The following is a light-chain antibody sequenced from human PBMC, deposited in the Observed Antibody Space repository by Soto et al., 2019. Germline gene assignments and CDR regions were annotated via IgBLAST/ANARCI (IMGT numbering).Light chain of an antibody. CDR3: QSLGTGIQV. CDR1: SDYTTYA. V-gene: IGLV4-69*01. Sequence: QAVLTQSPSASGSLGASVKLTCTLSSDYTTYAIAWHQQQSEKGPRFLMKINYDGTHSKGDGFFDRFSGSSSGAERHLTISSLQSVDEADYYCQSLGTGIQVFGGGTKLTVL. J-gene: IGLJ3*02. CDR2: INYDGTH.